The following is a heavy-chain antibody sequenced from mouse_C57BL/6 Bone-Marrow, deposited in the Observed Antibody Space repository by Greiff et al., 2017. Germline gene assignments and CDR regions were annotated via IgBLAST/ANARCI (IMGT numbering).Heavy chain of an antibody. V-gene: IGHV14-2*01. CDR3: SRRYFVNYAWLAY. D-gene: IGHD2-1*01. CDR1: GFNIKDYY. CDR2: IDPGDGET. Sequence: VQLQQSGAELVKPGASVKLSCTASGFNIKDYYMHWVKQRTEQGLEWIGRIDPGDGETKYAPKFQGKATITADTSSNTAYLQLSSLTSADTAVEYCSRRYFVNYAWLAYWGQGTLVTVSA. J-gene: IGHJ3*01.